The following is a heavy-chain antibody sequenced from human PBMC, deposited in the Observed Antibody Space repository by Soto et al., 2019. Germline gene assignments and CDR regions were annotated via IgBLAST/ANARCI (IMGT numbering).Heavy chain of an antibody. CDR1: GGTFSTYA. J-gene: IGHJ4*02. Sequence: QVQLVQSGAEVKKPESSVKVSCKAPGGTFSTYAISWVRQAPRQGLEWMGGIIPMFGTANYAQRFQDRVTITADESTNTVYMELSSLRSEDTAVYFCASGIQLWLRRINNGYSSWGQGTLVTVSS. CDR2: IIPMFGTA. D-gene: IGHD5-18*01. V-gene: IGHV1-69*12. CDR3: ASGIQLWLRRINNGYSS.